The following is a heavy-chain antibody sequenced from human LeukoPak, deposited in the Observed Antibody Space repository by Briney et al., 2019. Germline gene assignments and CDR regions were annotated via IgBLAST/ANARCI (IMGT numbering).Heavy chain of an antibody. Sequence: AGSLTLSCAASGFTFRNYCMGWVRQAPGKEREGWANTKPDGSTEYYADSVRGRFTTSRDNANNFLYLKMNSLRAEDTAVYYCARDGGLNPNFDYWRQGTLVSVSS. V-gene: IGHV3-7*01. CDR1: GFTFRNYC. CDR3: ARDGGLNPNFDY. CDR2: TKPDGSTE. J-gene: IGHJ4*02. D-gene: IGHD2-15*01.